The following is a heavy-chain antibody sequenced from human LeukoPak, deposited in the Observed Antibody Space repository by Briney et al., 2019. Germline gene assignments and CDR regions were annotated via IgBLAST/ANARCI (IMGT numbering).Heavy chain of an antibody. CDR1: GYTFTSYG. CDR2: ISAYNGNT. D-gene: IGHD4-17*01. V-gene: IGHV1-18*01. J-gene: IGHJ4*02. Sequence: GASVKVTCKASGYTFTSYGISWMRQAPGQGLEWMGWISAYNGNTNYAQNLQGRVTMTTDTSTSTAYMELRSLRSDDTAVYYCARSDGDYGDYWGQGTLVTVSS. CDR3: ARSDGDYGDY.